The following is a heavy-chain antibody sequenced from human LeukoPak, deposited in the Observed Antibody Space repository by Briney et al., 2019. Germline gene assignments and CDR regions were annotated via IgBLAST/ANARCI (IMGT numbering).Heavy chain of an antibody. CDR3: ARGANYYGSGSHNWFDP. J-gene: IGHJ5*02. V-gene: IGHV3-48*03. Sequence: PGGSLRLSCAASGFTFSSYEMNWVRQAPGKGLEWVSYISSSGSTIYYADSVKGRFTISRDNAKNSLYLQMNSLRAEDTAVYYCARGANYYGSGSHNWFDPWGQGTLVTVSS. D-gene: IGHD3-10*01. CDR1: GFTFSSYE. CDR2: ISSSGSTI.